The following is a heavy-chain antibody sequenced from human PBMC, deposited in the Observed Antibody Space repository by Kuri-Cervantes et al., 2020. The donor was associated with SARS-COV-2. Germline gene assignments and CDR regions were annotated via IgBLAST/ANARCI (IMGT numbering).Heavy chain of an antibody. CDR1: GFTLRRYW. CDR2: IKQDGSQK. J-gene: IGHJ4*02. D-gene: IGHD6-19*01. V-gene: IGHV3-7*01. Sequence: GESLKISCVDSGFTLRRYWMSWVRQAPGKGLEWVATIKQDGSQKYYADSVKGRFTISRDNSKNTLYLQMNSLRAEDTAVYYCAKAIPKEQWLIQYWGQGTLVTVSS. CDR3: AKAIPKEQWLIQY.